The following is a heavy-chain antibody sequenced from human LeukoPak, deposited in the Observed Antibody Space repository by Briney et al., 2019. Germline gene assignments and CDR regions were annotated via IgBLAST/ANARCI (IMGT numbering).Heavy chain of an antibody. CDR2: IYTSGST. J-gene: IGHJ4*02. V-gene: IGHV4-61*02. CDR3: ARESTYYYDSSGYYYYFDY. D-gene: IGHD3-22*01. Sequence: SETLSLTCTVSGGSISSGSYYWSWIRQPAGKGLEWIGRIYTSGSTNYNPSLKSRVTISVDTSKNQFSLKLSSVTAADTAVYYCARESTYYYDSSGYYYYFDYWGQGTLVTVSS. CDR1: GGSISSGSYY.